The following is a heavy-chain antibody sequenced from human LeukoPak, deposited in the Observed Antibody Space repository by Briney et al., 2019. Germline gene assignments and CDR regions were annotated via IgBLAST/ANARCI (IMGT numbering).Heavy chain of an antibody. CDR1: GGSFSGYY. CDR2: INHSGST. J-gene: IGHJ4*02. D-gene: IGHD4-17*01. V-gene: IGHV4-34*01. Sequence: PSETLSLTCAVYGGSFSGYYWSWIRQPPGKGLEWIGEINHSGSTNYIPSLKSRVTISVDTSKNQFSLKLSSVTAADTAVYYCATEAVMTTVTTSKDKRRGPMVDWGQGTLVTVSS. CDR3: ATEAVMTTVTTSKDKRRGPMVD.